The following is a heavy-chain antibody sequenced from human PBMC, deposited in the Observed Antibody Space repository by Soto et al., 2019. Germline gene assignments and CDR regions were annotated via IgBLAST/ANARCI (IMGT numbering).Heavy chain of an antibody. V-gene: IGHV1-3*05. CDR2: INAGNGNT. CDR1: GYTFTSYA. D-gene: IGHD2-15*01. Sequence: QVHLVQSGAEEKKPGASVKVSCKASGYTFTSYAMHWVRQAPGQRLEWMGWINAGNGNTKYSQKFQGRVTITRDTPASTADMDLISLRSEDTAVYYCARDILFDYWGQGTLVTVSS. CDR3: ARDILFDY. J-gene: IGHJ4*02.